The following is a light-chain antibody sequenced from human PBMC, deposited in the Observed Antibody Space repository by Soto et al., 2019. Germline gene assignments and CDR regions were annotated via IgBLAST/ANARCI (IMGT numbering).Light chain of an antibody. J-gene: IGKJ1*01. CDR2: GAS. CDR3: QQYNNWPPTWT. Sequence: EIVMTQSPATLSVSPGERATLSCRASQSVSSNLAWYQQKPCQAPRLLIYGASTRATGIQARFSGSGSGTEFTLTISSLQSEDLAVYYCQQYNNWPPTWTFGQGTKVEIK. V-gene: IGKV3-15*01. CDR1: QSVSSN.